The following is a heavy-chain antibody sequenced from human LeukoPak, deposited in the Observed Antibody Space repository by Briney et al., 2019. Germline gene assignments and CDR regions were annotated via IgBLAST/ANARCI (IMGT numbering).Heavy chain of an antibody. J-gene: IGHJ4*02. V-gene: IGHV4-34*01. CDR1: GRSFRGYY. CDR3: ARGNGDS. Sequence: SETLSLPCAVYGRSFRGYYWSWIRQPPGKGLEWIGEINHSGSTNYNPSLKSRVTISVDTSNNQFALKLSSVTAADTAVYYCARGNGDSWGQGTLVTVSS. D-gene: IGHD3-10*01. CDR2: INHSGST.